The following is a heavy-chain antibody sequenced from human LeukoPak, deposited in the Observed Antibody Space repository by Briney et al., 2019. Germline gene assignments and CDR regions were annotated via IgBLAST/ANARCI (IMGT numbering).Heavy chain of an antibody. V-gene: IGHV4-4*07. D-gene: IGHD2-2*01. CDR2: IYTSGST. J-gene: IGHJ4*02. CDR1: GGSISSYY. CDR3: ARKSFHTSSYDY. Sequence: PSETLSLTCTVSGGSISSYYWSWIRQPAGKGLEWIGRIYTSGSTNYNPSLKSRVTISLDTSKNQFSLNLSSVTAADTAVYYCARKSFHTSSYDYWGQGTLVTVSS.